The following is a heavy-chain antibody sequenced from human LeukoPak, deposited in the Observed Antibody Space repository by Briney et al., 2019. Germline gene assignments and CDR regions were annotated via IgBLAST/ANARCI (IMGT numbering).Heavy chain of an antibody. V-gene: IGHV3-30-3*01. CDR3: AREMATIDY. CDR2: ISYDGSNK. D-gene: IGHD5-24*01. Sequence: GGSLRLSCAASGFTFSSYAMHWVRQAPGKGLEWVAVISYDGSNKYYADSVKGRFTISRDNSKNTLYLQMNSLRAEDTAVYYCAREMATIDYWGQGTLVTVSS. J-gene: IGHJ4*02. CDR1: GFTFSSYA.